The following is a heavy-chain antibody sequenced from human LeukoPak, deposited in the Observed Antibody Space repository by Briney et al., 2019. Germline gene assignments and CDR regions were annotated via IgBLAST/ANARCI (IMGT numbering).Heavy chain of an antibody. D-gene: IGHD2-2*01. CDR2: IYYSGST. Sequence: SETLSLTCTVSGGSISSSSYYWGWIRQPPGKGLEWIGSIYYSGSTNYNPSLKSRVTISVDTSKNQFSLKLSSVTAADTAVYYCARLRHCSSTSCYYYYYYMDVWGKGTTVTISS. CDR1: GGSISSSSYY. CDR3: ARLRHCSSTSCYYYYYYMDV. V-gene: IGHV4-39*07. J-gene: IGHJ6*03.